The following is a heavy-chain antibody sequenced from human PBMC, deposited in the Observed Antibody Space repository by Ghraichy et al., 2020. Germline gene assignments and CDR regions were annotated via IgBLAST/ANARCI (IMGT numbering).Heavy chain of an antibody. J-gene: IGHJ6*02. CDR2: INHSGST. Sequence: SETLSLTCAVYGGSFSGYYWSWIRQPPGKGLEWIGEINHSGSTNYNPSLKSRVTISVDTSKNQFSLKLSSVTAADTAVYYCARIKYYGSYYYYGMDVWGQGTTVTVSS. D-gene: IGHD3-10*01. CDR3: ARIKYYGSYYYYGMDV. V-gene: IGHV4-34*01. CDR1: GGSFSGYY.